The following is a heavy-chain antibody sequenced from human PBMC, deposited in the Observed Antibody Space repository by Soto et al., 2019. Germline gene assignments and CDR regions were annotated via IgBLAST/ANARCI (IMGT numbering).Heavy chain of an antibody. CDR3: ARFEIAASQYYYYGMDV. Sequence: QVQLVQSGAEVKKPGSSVKVSCKASGGTFSSYAISWVRQAPGQGLEWMGGIIPIFGTANYAQKFQGRVTITADESTSTAYMELCSLRSEDTAVYYCARFEIAASQYYYYGMDVWGQGTTVTVSS. D-gene: IGHD6-13*01. CDR1: GGTFSSYA. J-gene: IGHJ6*02. CDR2: IIPIFGTA. V-gene: IGHV1-69*01.